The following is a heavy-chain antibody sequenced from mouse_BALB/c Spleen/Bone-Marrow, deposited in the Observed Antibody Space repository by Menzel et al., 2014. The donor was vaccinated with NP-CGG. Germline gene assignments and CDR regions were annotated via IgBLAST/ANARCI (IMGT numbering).Heavy chain of an antibody. CDR1: GFNIKDTY. J-gene: IGHJ4*01. CDR3: ARWEYYAMDY. D-gene: IGHD4-1*01. Sequence: EVKLMESGAELVKPGASVKLSCTASGFNIKDTYMHWVKQRPEQGLEWIGRIDPANGNTKYDPKFQGKATIMADTSSNTAYLQLSSLTSEDTAVYYCARWEYYAMDYWGQGTSVTVSS. CDR2: IDPANGNT. V-gene: IGHV14-3*02.